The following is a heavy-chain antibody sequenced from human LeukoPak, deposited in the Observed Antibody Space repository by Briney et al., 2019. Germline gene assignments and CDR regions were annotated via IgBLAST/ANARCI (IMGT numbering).Heavy chain of an antibody. CDR3: TKGRTTTVRFLIDF. CDR1: GFMFSNYA. D-gene: IGHD4-17*01. CDR2: ISGSDDST. V-gene: IGHV3-23*01. J-gene: IGHJ4*02. Sequence: GGSLRLSCVGSGFMFSNYAIHWVRQAPGKGLEWVSAISGSDDSTYYADSVKGRFTISRDNSNNTLFLQMTSLRAEDTAIYYCTKGRTTTVRFLIDFWGQGTLVTVSS.